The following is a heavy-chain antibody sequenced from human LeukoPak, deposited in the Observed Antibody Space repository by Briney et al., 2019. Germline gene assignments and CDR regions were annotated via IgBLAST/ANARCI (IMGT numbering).Heavy chain of an antibody. V-gene: IGHV3-48*01. CDR2: VSGDSSTI. CDR1: GFTFSDYS. J-gene: IGHJ1*01. Sequence: GGSLRLSCVASGFTFSDYSMNWVRQAPGKGLEWISYVSGDSSTIYYADSVKGWFTISRNGAKKSLSLQMSSLRADDTAVYYCVREGGRGYCSYTSTCFGEFQHWGQGTVVTVSS. D-gene: IGHD2-2*01. CDR3: VREGGRGYCSYTSTCFGEFQH.